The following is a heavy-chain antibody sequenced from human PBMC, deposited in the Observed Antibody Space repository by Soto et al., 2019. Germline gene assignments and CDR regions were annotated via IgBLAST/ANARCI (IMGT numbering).Heavy chain of an antibody. D-gene: IGHD2-15*01. Sequence: SETLSLTCTVSGGSISSSSSYWGWIRQPPGKGLEWVGSIYYLGNTYYNPSLGSRVTISVDTSKNQFSLKLRSVTAADTAVFYCAGLYPYQRSPYPTLYRGPGLLVTLSS. CDR1: GGSISSSSSY. CDR2: IYYLGNT. CDR3: AGLYPYQRSPYPTLY. V-gene: IGHV4-39*01. J-gene: IGHJ4*02.